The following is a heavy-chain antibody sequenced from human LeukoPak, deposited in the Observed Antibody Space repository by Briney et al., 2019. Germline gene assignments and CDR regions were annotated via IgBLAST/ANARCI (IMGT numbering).Heavy chain of an antibody. V-gene: IGHV1-18*01. D-gene: IGHD4-11*01. CDR2: ISAYNGNT. Sequence: GASVKVSCKASGYTFTSYGISWVRQAPGQGLEWMGWISAYNGNTNYAQKLQGRVTMTTDTSTSTAYMELRSLRSDDTAVYYCARDQGGTTVTAPVDYWGQGTLVTVSS. CDR3: ARDQGGTTVTAPVDY. J-gene: IGHJ4*02. CDR1: GYTFTSYG.